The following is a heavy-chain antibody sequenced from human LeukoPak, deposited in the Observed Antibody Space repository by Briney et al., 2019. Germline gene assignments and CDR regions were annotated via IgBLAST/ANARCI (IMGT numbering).Heavy chain of an antibody. J-gene: IGHJ4*02. CDR2: INHSGST. Sequence: PSETLSLTCAVYGGSFSGYYWSWIRQPPGKGLEWIGEINHSGSTNYNPSLKSRVTISVDTSKNQFSLKLSSVTAADTAVYYCARAGLRYFDWNHSFDYWGQKTPVTVSS. CDR3: ARAGLRYFDWNHSFDY. V-gene: IGHV4-34*01. D-gene: IGHD3-9*01. CDR1: GGSFSGYY.